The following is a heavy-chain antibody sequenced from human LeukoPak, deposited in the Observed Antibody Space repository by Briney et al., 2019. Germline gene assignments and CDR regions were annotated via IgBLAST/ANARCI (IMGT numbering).Heavy chain of an antibody. J-gene: IGHJ4*02. CDR1: RFTFSSYA. Sequence: GGSLRLSCAASRFTFSSYAMSGVRQAPGGGLGSVSPISGSGGSTYYADSVKGRFTISRDNSKNTLYLQMNSLRAEDTAVYYCAKAYYYDSSGYPNDYWGQGTLVTVSS. V-gene: IGHV3-23*01. CDR2: ISGSGGST. D-gene: IGHD3-22*01. CDR3: AKAYYYDSSGYPNDY.